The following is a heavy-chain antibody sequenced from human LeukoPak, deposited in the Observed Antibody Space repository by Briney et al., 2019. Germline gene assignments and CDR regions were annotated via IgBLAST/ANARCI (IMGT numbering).Heavy chain of an antibody. J-gene: IGHJ4*02. Sequence: GGSLRLSCAASGFTFSSYAMHWVRQAPGKGLEWVAVISYDGSNKYSADSVKGRFTISRDNSKNTMYLQMNSLRAEDTAVYYCAKDRDPYIVVVPAVLFDYWGQGTLVTVSS. V-gene: IGHV3-30-3*01. CDR1: GFTFSSYA. CDR2: ISYDGSNK. CDR3: AKDRDPYIVVVPAVLFDY. D-gene: IGHD2-2*01.